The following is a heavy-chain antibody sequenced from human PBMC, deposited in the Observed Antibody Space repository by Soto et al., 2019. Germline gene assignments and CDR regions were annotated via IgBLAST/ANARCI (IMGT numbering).Heavy chain of an antibody. CDR3: ARVKLASRGSFHY. J-gene: IGHJ4*01. Sequence: PSLTCAVSGYSITNGYYWGWVRQPPGKGLEWIGSIYHSGNTYYNPSLKSRVTISLDTSKNQFSLNLTSVTAADTAMYYCARVKLASRGSFHYWGQGTLVIVSS. CDR2: IYHSGNT. D-gene: IGHD3-3*02. CDR1: GYSITNGYY. V-gene: IGHV4-38-2*01.